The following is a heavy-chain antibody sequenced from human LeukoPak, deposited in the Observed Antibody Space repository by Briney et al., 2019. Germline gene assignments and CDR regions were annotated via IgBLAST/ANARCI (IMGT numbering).Heavy chain of an antibody. CDR1: GGSISSSSYY. J-gene: IGHJ4*02. CDR2: IYYSGST. Sequence: SETLSLTCTVSGGSISSSSYYWGWIRQPPGKGLEWIGSIYYSGSTYYNPSLKSRVTISVDTSKNQFSLKLSSVTAADTAVYYCARSTRSVGVRDWGQGTLVTVSS. V-gene: IGHV4-39*01. D-gene: IGHD3-16*01. CDR3: ARSTRSVGVRD.